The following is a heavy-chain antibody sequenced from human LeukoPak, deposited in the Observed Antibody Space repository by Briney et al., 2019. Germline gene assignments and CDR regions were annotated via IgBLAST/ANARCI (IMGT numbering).Heavy chain of an antibody. J-gene: IGHJ4*02. Sequence: SQTLSLTCTVSGGSISSGGYYWSWIRQHPGRGLEWIGYIYYSGSTYYNPSLKSRVTISVDTSKNQFSLKLSSVTAADTAVYYCARASGVGEQQLVLGYWGQGTLVTVSS. CDR3: ARASGVGEQQLVLGY. V-gene: IGHV4-31*03. D-gene: IGHD6-13*01. CDR1: GGSISSGGYY. CDR2: IYYSGST.